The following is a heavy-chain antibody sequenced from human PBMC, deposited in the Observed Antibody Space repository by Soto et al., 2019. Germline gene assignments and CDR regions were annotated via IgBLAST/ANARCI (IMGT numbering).Heavy chain of an antibody. CDR1: GGSINSSSYY. Sequence: QLQLQESGAGRVKPSETLSLTCTVSGGSINSSSYYWGWIRQPPGKGLEWIVSIYYSGSTYYNPSLKSRVTISVDTSKNQFSLKLNSVPAADTSVYYCARETTVTTFGYYYYYMDFCGKGTTVTVSS. V-gene: IGHV4-39*02. CDR2: IYYSGST. D-gene: IGHD4-4*01. J-gene: IGHJ6*03. CDR3: ARETTVTTFGYYYYYMDF.